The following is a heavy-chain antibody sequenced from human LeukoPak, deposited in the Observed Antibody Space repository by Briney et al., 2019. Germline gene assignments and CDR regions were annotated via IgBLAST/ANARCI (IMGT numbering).Heavy chain of an antibody. CDR1: GGSISSGTYY. V-gene: IGHV4-61*02. Sequence: SQTLSLTCTVSGGSISSGTYYWSWIRQPAGKGLEYIGRIYTSGSTHYNPSLKSRVTISLDTSKNQFSLKLSSVTAADTAVYYCAREHVRTDYYFDYWGQGTLVTVSS. J-gene: IGHJ4*02. CDR2: IYTSGST. CDR3: AREHVRTDYYFDY. D-gene: IGHD2-8*01.